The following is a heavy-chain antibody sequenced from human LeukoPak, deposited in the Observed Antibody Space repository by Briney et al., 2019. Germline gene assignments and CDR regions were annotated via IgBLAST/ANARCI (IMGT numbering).Heavy chain of an antibody. J-gene: IGHJ6*02. CDR3: ARSRHYYDSSGYYYEYYYYGMDV. D-gene: IGHD3-22*01. V-gene: IGHV1-8*01. CDR2: MNPNSGNT. CDR1: GYTFTSYD. Sequence: ASVKVSCKASGYTFTSYDINWVRQATGQGLEWMGWMNPNSGNTGYVQKFQGRVTMTRNTSISTAYMELSSLRSEDTAVYYCARSRHYYDSSGYYYEYYYYGMDVWGQGTTVTVSS.